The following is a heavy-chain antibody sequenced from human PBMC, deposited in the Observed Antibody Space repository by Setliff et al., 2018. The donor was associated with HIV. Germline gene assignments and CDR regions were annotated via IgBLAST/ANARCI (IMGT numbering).Heavy chain of an antibody. V-gene: IGHV1-24*01. Sequence: ASVKVSCKVSGYTLTEVSIHWVRQAPGKGLEWMGGFDPEDGETVYAQKLQGRVTMTTTDTSTTTAYMELRSLTSDDTAVYYCAREGGSSGYCGYFDYWGQGTLVTVSS. CDR2: FDPEDGET. J-gene: IGHJ4*02. D-gene: IGHD3-22*01. CDR1: GYTLTEVS. CDR3: AREGGSSGYCGYFDY.